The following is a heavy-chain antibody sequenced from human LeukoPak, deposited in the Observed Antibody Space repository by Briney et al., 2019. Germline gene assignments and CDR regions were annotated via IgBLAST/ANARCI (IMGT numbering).Heavy chain of an antibody. CDR2: ISGSGGST. Sequence: GGSLRLSCAASGFTFSSYAMSWVRQAPGKGLEWVSAISGSGGSTYYADSVKGRFTISRDNSKNTLYLQMNSPRAEDTAVYYCAKDKGIVVVPAAIGDPFDYWGQGTLVTVSS. J-gene: IGHJ4*02. CDR1: GFTFSSYA. D-gene: IGHD2-2*02. V-gene: IGHV3-23*01. CDR3: AKDKGIVVVPAAIGDPFDY.